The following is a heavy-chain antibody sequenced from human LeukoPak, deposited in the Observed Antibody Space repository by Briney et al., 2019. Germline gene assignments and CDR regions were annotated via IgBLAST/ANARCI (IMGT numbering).Heavy chain of an antibody. CDR3: ARAYCSSTSCFYLHFDY. Sequence: GGSLRLSCAASGFTFSSYWMSWVRQAPGKGLEWVANIKQDGSEKYYVDSVKGRFTISRDNAKNSLYLQINSLRAEDTAVYYCARAYCSSTSCFYLHFDYWGQGTLVTVSS. V-gene: IGHV3-7*01. CDR1: GFTFSSYW. D-gene: IGHD2-2*01. J-gene: IGHJ4*02. CDR2: IKQDGSEK.